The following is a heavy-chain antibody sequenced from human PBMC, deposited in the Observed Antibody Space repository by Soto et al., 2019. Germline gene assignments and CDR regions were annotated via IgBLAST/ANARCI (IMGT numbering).Heavy chain of an antibody. CDR3: AKGFIVVVTAIRPDDNFGV. CDR2: ISGSGGTT. Sequence: EVQLLESGGGLVHPGGSLRLSCAASGFTFNTFAMNWVRQAPGKGLEWVASISGSGGTTYYADSVKGRFTISRDTSKNTLYLQMNSLSAEDTAVYYCAKGFIVVVTAIRPDDNFGVWDQGTMVTVSS. V-gene: IGHV3-23*01. CDR1: GFTFNTFA. D-gene: IGHD2-21*02. J-gene: IGHJ3*01.